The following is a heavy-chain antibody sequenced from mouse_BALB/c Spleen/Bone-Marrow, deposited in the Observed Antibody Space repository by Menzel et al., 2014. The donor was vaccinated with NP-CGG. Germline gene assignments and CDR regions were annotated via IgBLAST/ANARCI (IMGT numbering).Heavy chain of an antibody. CDR1: CYTFTSYW. Sequence: QVQLKESGAELAKPGASVKMSCKASCYTFTSYWMHWVKQRPGQGLERIGYINPSTGYTEYNQKFKDKATLTADKSSSTAYMQLSSLTSEDSAVYYCARWGDDGTFDYWGQGTTLTVSS. D-gene: IGHD2-12*01. V-gene: IGHV1-7*01. J-gene: IGHJ2*01. CDR2: INPSTGYT. CDR3: ARWGDDGTFDY.